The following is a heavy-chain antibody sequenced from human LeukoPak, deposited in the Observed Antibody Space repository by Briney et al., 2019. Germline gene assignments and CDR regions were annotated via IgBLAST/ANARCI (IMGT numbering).Heavy chain of an antibody. CDR1: GYTFTSYG. CDR3: ARVAEPGLFDY. CDR2: IIPILGIA. V-gene: IGHV1-69*04. D-gene: IGHD1-14*01. J-gene: IGHJ4*02. Sequence: SVKVSCKASGYTFTSYGISWVRQAPGQGLEWMGRIIPILGIANYAQKFQGRVTITADKSTSTAYMELSSLRSEDTAVYYCARVAEPGLFDYWGQGTLVTVSS.